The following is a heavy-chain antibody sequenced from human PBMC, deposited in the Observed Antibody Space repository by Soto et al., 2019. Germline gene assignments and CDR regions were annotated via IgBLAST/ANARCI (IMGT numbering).Heavy chain of an antibody. CDR1: GGSLSGATYS. D-gene: IGHD3-16*02. CDR2: IFPSGTT. Sequence: SETLSLTCGVSGGSLSGATYSWNWIRQPPGKGLEWIGYIFPSGTTYYNPSLKSRVTISIDVSKNQFSLSLRSDDTAIYYCARSSGGKFGIIIEGSNWFDPWGQGTLVTVSS. V-gene: IGHV4-30-2*02. CDR3: ARSSGGKFGIIIEGSNWFDP. J-gene: IGHJ5*02.